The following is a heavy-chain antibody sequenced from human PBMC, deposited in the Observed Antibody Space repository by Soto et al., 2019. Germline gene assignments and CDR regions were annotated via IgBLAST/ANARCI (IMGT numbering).Heavy chain of an antibody. D-gene: IGHD6-13*01. CDR2: IYYSGST. J-gene: IGHJ4*02. V-gene: IGHV4-39*01. CDR1: GGSISSSSYY. Sequence: QLQLQESGPGLVKPSETLSLTCTVSGGSISSSSYYWGWIRQPPGKGLEWIGSIYYSGSTYYNPSLKSRVTISVDTSKNQFSLKLSSVTAADTAVYYCARHCSFSSSWLYYFDYWGQGTLVTVSS. CDR3: ARHCSFSSSWLYYFDY.